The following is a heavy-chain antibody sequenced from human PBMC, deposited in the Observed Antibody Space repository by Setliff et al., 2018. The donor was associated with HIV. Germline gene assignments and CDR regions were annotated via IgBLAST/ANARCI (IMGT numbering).Heavy chain of an antibody. CDR1: GESFSGYY. J-gene: IGHJ3*02. Sequence: PSETLSLACAVYGESFSGYYWSWIRQPPGKGLEWIGEINHSGSTNYNPSLKSRVTMSVDTSKNQFSLKLTSLTAADTAMYFCAGGSYGGSSGRRPFYMWGQGTMVTVSS. CDR3: AGGSYGGSSGRRPFYM. D-gene: IGHD4-17*01. V-gene: IGHV4-34*01. CDR2: INHSGST.